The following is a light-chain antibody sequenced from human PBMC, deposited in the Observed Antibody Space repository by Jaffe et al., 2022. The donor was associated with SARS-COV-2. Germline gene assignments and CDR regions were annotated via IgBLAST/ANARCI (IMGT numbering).Light chain of an antibody. Sequence: DIVMTQSPDSLAVSLGERATINCKSSQSVLYSSNNKIYLAWYQQKPGQPPKLLIYWASTRESGVPDRFSGSGSGTDFTLTISSLQAEDVAVYYCQQYYSLPFTFGPGTKVDSK. V-gene: IGKV4-1*01. CDR2: WAS. CDR3: QQYYSLPFT. CDR1: QSVLYSSNNKIY. J-gene: IGKJ3*01.